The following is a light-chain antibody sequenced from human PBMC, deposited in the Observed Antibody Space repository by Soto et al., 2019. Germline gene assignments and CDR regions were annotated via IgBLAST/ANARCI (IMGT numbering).Light chain of an antibody. CDR2: EVS. CDR1: SSDVGGYNH. Sequence: QSALTQPPSASGSPGQSVTISCTGTSSDVGGYNHVSWYQQHPGKAPKLMIYEVSKRPSGVPDRFSGSKSGNTASLTISGLQTEDEADYYCCAYTSTSALYVFGTGTKLTVL. V-gene: IGLV2-8*01. J-gene: IGLJ1*01. CDR3: CAYTSTSALYV.